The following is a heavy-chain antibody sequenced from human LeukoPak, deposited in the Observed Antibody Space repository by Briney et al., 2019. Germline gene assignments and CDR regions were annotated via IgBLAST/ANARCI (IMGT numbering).Heavy chain of an antibody. V-gene: IGHV1-2*02. J-gene: IGHJ4*02. Sequence: ASVKVSCKASGYTVTGYYMHWVPQAPGQGLEWMAWINPNSGGTYYAQNFHDRITMPRDTSISTAYMELSRLRSDDTAIYYCARANALYCSSTSCLFDYWGQGTLVTVSS. CDR1: GYTVTGYY. D-gene: IGHD2-2*01. CDR3: ARANALYCSSTSCLFDY. CDR2: INPNSGGT.